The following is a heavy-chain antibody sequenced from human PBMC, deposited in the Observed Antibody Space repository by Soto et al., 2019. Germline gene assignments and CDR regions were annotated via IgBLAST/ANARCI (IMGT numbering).Heavy chain of an antibody. CDR2: INHIGES. CDR3: ARDFGAGAHFDH. CDR1: GGSLTDYW. J-gene: IGHJ4*02. D-gene: IGHD3-10*01. Sequence: QVHLQQWGTGLLKPSETLSLTCAVYGGSLTDYWWTWIRQTPGQGLEWIGEINHIGESNHNPSLKSRVTISLDTSQSQFSLKLTSVTVADTAVYYCARDFGAGAHFDHWGQGSLVTVSS. V-gene: IGHV4-34*01.